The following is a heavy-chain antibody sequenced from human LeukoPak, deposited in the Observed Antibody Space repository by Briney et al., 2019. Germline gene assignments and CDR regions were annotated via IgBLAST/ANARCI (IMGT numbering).Heavy chain of an antibody. CDR2: INTNTGNP. V-gene: IGHV7-4-1*02. J-gene: IGHJ3*02. CDR1: GYTFTSYA. D-gene: IGHD3-22*01. Sequence: ASVKVSCKASGYTFTSYAMNWVRQAPGQGLEWMGWINTNTGNPTYAQGFTGRFVFSLDTSVSTAYLQISSLKAEDTAVYYCARAVPPYYYDSSGHGDDAFDIWGQGTMVTVSS. CDR3: ARAVPPYYYDSSGHGDDAFDI.